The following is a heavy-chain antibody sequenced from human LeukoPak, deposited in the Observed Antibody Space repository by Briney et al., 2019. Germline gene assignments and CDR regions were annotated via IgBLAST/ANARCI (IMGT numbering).Heavy chain of an antibody. CDR3: TLVGYYGSGSYRHSYDSDY. CDR2: IKSKTDGGTT. J-gene: IGHJ4*02. CDR1: GFTFSNAW. D-gene: IGHD3-10*01. V-gene: IGHV3-15*01. Sequence: PGGSLRLSCAASGFTFSNAWMSWVRQAPGKGLEWVGRIKSKTDGGTTDYAAPVKGRFTISRDDSKNTLYLQMNSLKTEDTAVYYCTLVGYYGSGSYRHSYDSDYWGQGTLVTVSS.